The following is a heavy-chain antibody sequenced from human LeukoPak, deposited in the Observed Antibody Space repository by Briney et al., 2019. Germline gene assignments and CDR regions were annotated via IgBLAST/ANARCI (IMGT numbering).Heavy chain of an antibody. D-gene: IGHD3-22*01. CDR1: GFTFSSYD. CDR3: ARLYDSSGYFDY. CDR2: IGTAGDT. V-gene: IGHV3-13*01. Sequence: GGSLRLSCAGSGFTFSSYDMHWVRQATGKGLEWVSAIGTAGDTYYPGSVKGRFTISRENAKNSLYLQMNSLRAEDTAVYYCARLYDSSGYFDYWGQGTLVTVSS. J-gene: IGHJ4*02.